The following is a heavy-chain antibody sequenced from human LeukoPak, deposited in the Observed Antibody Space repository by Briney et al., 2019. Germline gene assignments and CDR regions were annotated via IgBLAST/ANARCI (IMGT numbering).Heavy chain of an antibody. CDR1: GDSVSSNSAA. V-gene: IGHV6-1*01. J-gene: IGHJ4*02. CDR3: ARSKGHLDS. CDR2: TYYRSKWFN. Sequence: SQTLSLTCAISGDSVSSNSAAWNWIRQSPSRGLEWLGRTYYRSKWFNDYAASVRSRITIKPDTPNNQFTLQLNSVTSEDTAMYFCARSKGHLDSWGQGTLVTVSS.